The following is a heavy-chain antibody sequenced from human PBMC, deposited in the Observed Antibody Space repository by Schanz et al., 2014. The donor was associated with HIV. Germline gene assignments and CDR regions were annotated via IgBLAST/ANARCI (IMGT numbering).Heavy chain of an antibody. CDR2: ISYDGSNK. CDR1: GFTFSNYA. CDR3: ARDDLRLGELSS. Sequence: QVQLVESGGGVVQPGRSLRLSCAVSGFTFSNYAMHWVRQAPGKGLEWVAVISYDGSNKYYADSVKGRFTISRDNSKNTLYLQMNSLRADDTAVYYCARDDLRLGELSSWGQGTLVTVSS. J-gene: IGHJ5*02. V-gene: IGHV3-30-3*01. D-gene: IGHD3-16*02.